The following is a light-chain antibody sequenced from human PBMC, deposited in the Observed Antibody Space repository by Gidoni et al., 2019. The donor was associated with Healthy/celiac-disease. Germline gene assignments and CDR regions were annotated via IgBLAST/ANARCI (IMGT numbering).Light chain of an antibody. V-gene: IGLV1-47*01. CDR2: RNN. CDR1: SSNIGSNY. J-gene: IGLJ1*01. CDR3: AAWDDSLSGYV. Sequence: QSVLTQPPSASGTPGLRVTISRSGSSSNIGSNYVYRYQQLPGTAPKLLSYRNNQRPSGVPDRFSGSKSGTSASLAISGLRSEDEADYYCAAWDDSLSGYVFGTGTKVTVL.